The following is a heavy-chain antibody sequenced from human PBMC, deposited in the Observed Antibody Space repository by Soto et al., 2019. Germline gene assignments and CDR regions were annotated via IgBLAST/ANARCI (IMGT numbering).Heavy chain of an antibody. J-gene: IGHJ5*02. CDR2: MNPNSGNT. D-gene: IGHD7-27*01. Sequence: QVQLVQSGAEVKKPGASVKVSCKASGYTFTSYDINWVRQATGQGLEWMGWMNPNSGNTGYAQKFQGRVTMTRNTSRGTAYMALSSLRSEDTAVYYCARGPNRNKGWCDPWGQGTPVTVSS. CDR1: GYTFTSYD. V-gene: IGHV1-8*01. CDR3: ARGPNRNKGWCDP.